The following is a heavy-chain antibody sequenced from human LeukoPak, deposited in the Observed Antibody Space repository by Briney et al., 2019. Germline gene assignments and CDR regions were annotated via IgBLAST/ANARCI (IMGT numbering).Heavy chain of an antibody. Sequence: PSETLSLTCNVSGGSIRGYYWSWIRQPPGKGLEWIGYIYSSGSTNYNPSLKSRVTMSVDTSKNQFSLKVSSVTAADTAVYYCARVFDSGSQAYFYYMDVWGKGTTVTIFS. CDR3: ARVFDSGSQAYFYYMDV. CDR1: GGSIRGYY. V-gene: IGHV4-59*01. CDR2: IYSSGST. J-gene: IGHJ6*03. D-gene: IGHD3-10*01.